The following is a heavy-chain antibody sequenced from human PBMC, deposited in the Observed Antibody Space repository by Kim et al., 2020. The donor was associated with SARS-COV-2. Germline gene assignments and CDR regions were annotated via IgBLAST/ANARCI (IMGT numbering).Heavy chain of an antibody. CDR2: IIPIFGTA. D-gene: IGHD3-22*01. V-gene: IGHV1-69*13. J-gene: IGHJ4*02. CDR3: ARGKLSWYYDSSGYYPLDW. CDR1: GGTFSSYA. Sequence: SVKVSCKASGGTFSSYAISWVRQAPGQGLEWMGGIIPIFGTANYAQKFQGRVTITADESTSTAYMELSSLRSEDTAVYYCARGKLSWYYDSSGYYPLDWWGQGTLVTVSS.